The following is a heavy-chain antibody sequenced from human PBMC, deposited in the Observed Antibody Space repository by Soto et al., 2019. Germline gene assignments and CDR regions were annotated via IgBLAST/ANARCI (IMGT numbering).Heavy chain of an antibody. V-gene: IGHV4-31*03. Sequence: SETLSLTCTVSGGSISSGGYYWSWIRQHPGKGLEWIGYIYYSGSTYYNPSLKSRVTISVDTSKNQFSLKLSSVTAADTAVYYCARDRGTGATENWFDPWGQGTLVTVSS. CDR2: IYYSGST. D-gene: IGHD1-7*01. CDR1: GGSISSGGYY. J-gene: IGHJ5*02. CDR3: ARDRGTGATENWFDP.